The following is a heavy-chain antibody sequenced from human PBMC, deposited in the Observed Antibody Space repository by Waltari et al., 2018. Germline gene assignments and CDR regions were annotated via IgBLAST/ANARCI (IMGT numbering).Heavy chain of an antibody. CDR2: INQDGSER. J-gene: IGHJ4*02. Sequence: EVQLVESGGGLVQPGGSLRPSCAASGFSFSRPWMRCAHQAPGKGLEWVANINQDGSERYYVDSVKGRFTISRDNAKNSLYLQMSSLRAEDTAVYYCARYGDSDPGFDYWGQGTLVTVSS. V-gene: IGHV3-7*03. CDR3: ARYGDSDPGFDY. D-gene: IGHD4-17*01. CDR1: GFSFSRPW.